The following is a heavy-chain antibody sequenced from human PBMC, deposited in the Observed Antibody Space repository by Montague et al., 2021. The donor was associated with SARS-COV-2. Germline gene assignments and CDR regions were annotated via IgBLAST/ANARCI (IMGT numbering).Heavy chain of an antibody. CDR1: GTSFSGYY. CDR2: INHGGST. J-gene: IGHJ6*03. V-gene: IGHV4-34*01. D-gene: IGHD3-10*01. CDR3: ARLRDGVVPSPILGVGPYYSYYMDV. Sequence: SETLSLTCAVYGTSFSGYYWNWIRQPPGKGLEWIGEINHGGSTKYSPSLKSRLTISADTSKNQFSLKLTSVAAADTAVYYCARLRDGVVPSPILGVGPYYSYYMDVWGKGTTVTVS.